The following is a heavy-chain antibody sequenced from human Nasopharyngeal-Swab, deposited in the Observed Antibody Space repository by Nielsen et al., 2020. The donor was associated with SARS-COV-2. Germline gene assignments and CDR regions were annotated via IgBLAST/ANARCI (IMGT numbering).Heavy chain of an antibody. CDR2: ISAYNGNT. V-gene: IGHV1-18*01. Sequence: WVRQAPGQGLEWMGWISAYNGNTNYAQKLQGRVTMTTDTSTSTAYMELRNLRSDDTAVYYCARDLRYSYGTEPFDYWGQGTLVTVSS. J-gene: IGHJ4*02. CDR3: ARDLRYSYGTEPFDY. D-gene: IGHD5-18*01.